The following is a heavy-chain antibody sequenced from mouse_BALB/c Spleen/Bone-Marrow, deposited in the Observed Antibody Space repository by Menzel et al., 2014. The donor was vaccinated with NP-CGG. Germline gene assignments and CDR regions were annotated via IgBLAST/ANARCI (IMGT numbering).Heavy chain of an antibody. V-gene: IGHV14-3*02. Sequence: VQLQQSGAELVKPGASVKLSCTASGFNIKDTYMHWVKQRPEQGLEWIGRIDPANGNTKYDPKFQGKATITADASSNTAYLQPCSVTAEDSGAYYGARLDWFAYWGQGTLVTVSA. J-gene: IGHJ3*01. CDR3: ARLDWFAY. CDR2: IDPANGNT. CDR1: GFNIKDTY.